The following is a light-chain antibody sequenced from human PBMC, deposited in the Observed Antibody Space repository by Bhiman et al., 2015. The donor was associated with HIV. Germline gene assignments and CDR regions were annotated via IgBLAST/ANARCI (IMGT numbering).Light chain of an antibody. V-gene: IGLV3-1*01. J-gene: IGLJ1*01. CDR3: QAWDSGTGV. CDR2: QDS. Sequence: SYDLTQPPSVSVSPGQTAIITCSGDELGDKYACWYQQKPGQSPVLVIYQDSRRPSGIPERFSGSNSGNTATLTISGTQTMDEADYYCQAWDSGTGVFGTGTKVTVL. CDR1: ELGDKY.